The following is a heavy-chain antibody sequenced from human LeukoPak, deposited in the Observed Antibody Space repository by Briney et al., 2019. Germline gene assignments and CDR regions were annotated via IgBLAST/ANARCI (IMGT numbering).Heavy chain of an antibody. CDR1: GFTVSSNY. CDR2: IYSGGST. V-gene: IGHV3-66*01. Sequence: PGGSLRLSCAASGFTVSSNYMSWVRQAPGKGLEWVSVIYSGGSTYYADSVKGRFTISRDNSKNTLYLQMNSLRAEDTAVYYCATSRGATIRPFDYWGQGTLVTVSS. J-gene: IGHJ4*02. D-gene: IGHD5-24*01. CDR3: ATSRGATIRPFDY.